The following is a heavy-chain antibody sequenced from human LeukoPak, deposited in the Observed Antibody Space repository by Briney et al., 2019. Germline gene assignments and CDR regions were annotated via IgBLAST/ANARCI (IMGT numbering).Heavy chain of an antibody. J-gene: IGHJ4*02. D-gene: IGHD2-2*01. V-gene: IGHV1-8*01. CDR2: MNPNSGNT. CDR3: AIRMYCSNTTCYARGIGSGSSYLDF. Sequence: ASVKVSCKASGYTFTSYDINWERQATGQGPEWMGWMNPNSGNTGYAQRIQGRVTMIRNTSISSAYMVTRSLSSEATAVYYCAIRMYCSNTTCYARGIGSGSSYLDFWGQGTLVSVSS. CDR1: GYTFTSYD.